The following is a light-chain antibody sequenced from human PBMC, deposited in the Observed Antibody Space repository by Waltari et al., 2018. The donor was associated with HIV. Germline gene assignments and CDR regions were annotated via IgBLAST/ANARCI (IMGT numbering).Light chain of an antibody. Sequence: VMTQSPATLSVSPGERATLLCRASQSISNNLAWYKQESGQAPRLLFHGASTRATGVPARFSASGSGTEFTLTISSLQSEDFAVFYCQQYSDWPLTFGQGTRLDIK. CDR2: GAS. V-gene: IGKV3-15*01. J-gene: IGKJ5*01. CDR3: QQYSDWPLT. CDR1: QSISNN.